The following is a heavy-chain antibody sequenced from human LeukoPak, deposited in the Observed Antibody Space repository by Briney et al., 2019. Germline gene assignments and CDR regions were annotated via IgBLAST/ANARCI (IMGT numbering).Heavy chain of an antibody. CDR1: GFTFSSYA. CDR2: ISSNGGST. Sequence: GGSLRLSCAASGFTFSSYAMHWVRQAPGKGLEYVSAISSNGGSTYYASSVKGRFTISRDNSKNTLYLQMGSLRTEDMAVYYCARYGSGSYYSFDYWGQGTLVTVSS. V-gene: IGHV3-64*01. D-gene: IGHD3-10*01. J-gene: IGHJ4*02. CDR3: ARYGSGSYYSFDY.